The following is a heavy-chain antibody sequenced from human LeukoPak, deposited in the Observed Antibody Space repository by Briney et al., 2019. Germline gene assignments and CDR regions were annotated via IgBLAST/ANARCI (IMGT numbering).Heavy chain of an antibody. CDR1: GGSISSYY. D-gene: IGHD3-22*01. CDR3: ARGEYYYDSSGYGYYFDY. V-gene: IGHV4-59*12. J-gene: IGHJ4*02. CDR2: IYYSGST. Sequence: SETLSLTCTVSGGSISSYYWSWIRQPPGKGLEWIGYIYYSGSTNYNPSLKSRVTISVDTSKNQFSLKLSSVTAADTAVYYCARGEYYYDSSGYGYYFDYWGQGTLVTVSS.